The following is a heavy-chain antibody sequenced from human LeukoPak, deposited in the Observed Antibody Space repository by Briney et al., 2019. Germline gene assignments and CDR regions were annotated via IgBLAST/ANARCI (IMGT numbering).Heavy chain of an antibody. V-gene: IGHV3-23*01. D-gene: IGHD6-19*01. CDR3: AAPGGHSSGWYGGWK. CDR1: GFTFSSYA. Sequence: GGSLRLSCAASGFTFSSYAMSWVRQAPGKGLEWVSAISGSGGSTYYADSVKGRFTISRDNSKNTLYLQMNSLRAEDTAVYYCAAPGGHSSGWYGGWKWGQGTPVTVSS. J-gene: IGHJ4*02. CDR2: ISGSGGST.